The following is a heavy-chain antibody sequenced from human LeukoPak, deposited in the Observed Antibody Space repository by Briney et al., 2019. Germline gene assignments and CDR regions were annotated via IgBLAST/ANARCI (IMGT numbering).Heavy chain of an antibody. CDR2: IYYSGNT. CDR3: ARDSYAGMFQH. Sequence: LRLSCAVSGFTFNDYAMHWVRQPPGKGLEWIGDIYYSGNTNYNPSLKSRVTISVDTSKNQFSLKLSSVTAADTAVYYCARDSYAGMFQHWGQGTLVTVSS. J-gene: IGHJ1*01. V-gene: IGHV4-59*01. CDR1: GFTFNDYA. D-gene: IGHD2-2*01.